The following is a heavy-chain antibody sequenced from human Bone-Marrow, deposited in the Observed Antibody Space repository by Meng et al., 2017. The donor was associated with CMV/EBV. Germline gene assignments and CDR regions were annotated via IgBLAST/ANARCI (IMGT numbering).Heavy chain of an antibody. V-gene: IGHV3-49*04. CDR3: TRSGIVGALDY. Sequence: GESLKISCTASGFTFGDYAMSWVRQAPGKGLEWVGFIRSKAYGGTTEYSASVKGRFTNSRDDSKSIAYLQMNSLKTEDTAVYYCTRSGIVGALDYWGQGTLVTVSS. J-gene: IGHJ4*02. CDR1: GFTFGDYA. D-gene: IGHD1-26*01. CDR2: IRSKAYGGTT.